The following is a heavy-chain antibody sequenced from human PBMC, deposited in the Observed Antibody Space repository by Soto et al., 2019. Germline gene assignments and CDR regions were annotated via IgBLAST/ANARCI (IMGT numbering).Heavy chain of an antibody. CDR1: GGSISSYY. J-gene: IGHJ4*02. Sequence: QVQLQESGPGLVKPSETLSLTCTVSGGSISSYYWNWIRQPPGKGLEWIGYIYNSGNTNYNPSLRSRATISVDTPKNQFSLKLTSVTAADTAVYYCAPPPRYWGQGTLVTVSS. V-gene: IGHV4-59*01. CDR3: APPPRY. CDR2: IYNSGNT.